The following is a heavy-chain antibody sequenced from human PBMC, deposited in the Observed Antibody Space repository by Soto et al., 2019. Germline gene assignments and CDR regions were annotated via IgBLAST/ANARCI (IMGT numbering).Heavy chain of an antibody. J-gene: IGHJ6*03. D-gene: IGHD3-10*01. CDR1: GGSFSGYY. V-gene: IGHV4-34*01. CDR3: ARGMRYYYGSGSYLGGYYYYHYMDV. Sequence: SETLSLTCAVYGGSFSGYYWSWIRQPPGKGLEWIGEINHSGSTNYNPSLKSRVTISVDTSKNQFSLKLSSVTAADTAVYYCARGMRYYYGSGSYLGGYYYYHYMDVWGKGTTVTVSS. CDR2: INHSGST.